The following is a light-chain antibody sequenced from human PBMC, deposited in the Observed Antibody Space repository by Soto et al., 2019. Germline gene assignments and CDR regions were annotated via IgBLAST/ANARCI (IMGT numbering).Light chain of an antibody. CDR3: QLYGSSPPWT. CDR1: QSVSSNY. Sequence: EIVLTQSPGTLSLSPGERATLSCRASQSVSSNYLAWYQQKPGQAPRLLIYGASSRAPGIPERFSGSGSGTDFTLIISRLEPEDFAGYYCQLYGSSPPWTFGQGTKVEIK. CDR2: GAS. J-gene: IGKJ1*01. V-gene: IGKV3-20*01.